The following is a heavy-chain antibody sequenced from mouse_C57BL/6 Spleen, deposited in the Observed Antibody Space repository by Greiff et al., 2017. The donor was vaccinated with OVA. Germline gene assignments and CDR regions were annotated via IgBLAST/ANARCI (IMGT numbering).Heavy chain of an antibody. D-gene: IGHD2-4*01. CDR1: GFTFSSYA. Sequence: EVQLVESGDGLVKPGGSLKLSCAASGFTFSSYAMSWVRQTPEKRLEWVAYISSGGDYIYYADTVKGRFTISRDTARNTLYLQMSSLKSEDTAMYYCTRDHDYDGLYWYFDVWGTGTTVTVSS. J-gene: IGHJ1*03. CDR2: ISSGGDYI. CDR3: TRDHDYDGLYWYFDV. V-gene: IGHV5-9-1*02.